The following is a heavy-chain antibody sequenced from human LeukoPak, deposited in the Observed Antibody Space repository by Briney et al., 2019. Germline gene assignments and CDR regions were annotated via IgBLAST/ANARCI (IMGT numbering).Heavy chain of an antibody. J-gene: IGHJ3*02. Sequence: PGGSLRLSCAASGFTFSDYYMSWIRQAPGKGLEWVSYISSSGSTIYYADSVKGRFTISRDNAKNSLYLQMNSLRAEDTAVYYCATRYSSSWYNAFDIWGQGTMVTVSS. CDR1: GFTFSDYY. CDR3: ATRYSSSWYNAFDI. V-gene: IGHV3-11*01. CDR2: ISSSGSTI. D-gene: IGHD6-13*01.